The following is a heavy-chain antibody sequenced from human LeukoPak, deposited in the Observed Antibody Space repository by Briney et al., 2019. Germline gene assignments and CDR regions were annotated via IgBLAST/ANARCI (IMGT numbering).Heavy chain of an antibody. CDR1: GFSLSTSGVG. CDR2: IYWDDDK. J-gene: IGHJ5*02. V-gene: IGHV2-5*02. Sequence: SGPTLVKPTQTLTLTCTFSGFSLSTSGVGVGWIRQPPGKALEWLALIYWDDDKRYSPSLKSRLAITKDTSKNQVVLTMTNMDPVVTATYYCARHGGYRASFDPWGQGTLVTVSS. D-gene: IGHD2-2*01. CDR3: ARHGGYRASFDP.